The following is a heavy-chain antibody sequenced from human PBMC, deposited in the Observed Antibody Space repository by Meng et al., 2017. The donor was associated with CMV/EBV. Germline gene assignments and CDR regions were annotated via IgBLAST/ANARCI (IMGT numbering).Heavy chain of an antibody. CDR2: ISYDGSNK. J-gene: IGHJ6*02. D-gene: IGHD6-13*01. CDR1: GFTFSSYA. Sequence: GGSLRLSCAASGFTFSSYAMHWVRQAPGKGLEWVAVISYDGSNKYYADSVKGRFTISRDNSKNTLYLQMNSLRAEDTAVYYCARGGYSSSWYGHYYYGMDVWGQGTTVTVSS. V-gene: IGHV3-30-3*01. CDR3: ARGGYSSSWYGHYYYGMDV.